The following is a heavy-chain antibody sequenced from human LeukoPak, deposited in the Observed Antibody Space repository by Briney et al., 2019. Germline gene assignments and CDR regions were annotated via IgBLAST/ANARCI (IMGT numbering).Heavy chain of an antibody. V-gene: IGHV3-30*14. CDR2: ISYDGSNK. D-gene: IGHD4-17*01. J-gene: IGHJ4*02. CDR1: GFTFSSYA. CDR3: ASLYGDYAFIAY. Sequence: GGSLRLSCAASGFTFSSYAMHWVRQAPGKGQEWVAVISYDGSNKYYADSVKGRFTISRHNSKNTLYLQMNSLRAEDTAVYYCASLYGDYAFIAYWGQGTLVTVSS.